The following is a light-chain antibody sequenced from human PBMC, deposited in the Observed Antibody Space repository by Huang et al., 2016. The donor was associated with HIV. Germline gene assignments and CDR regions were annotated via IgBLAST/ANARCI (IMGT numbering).Light chain of an antibody. Sequence: EIVMTQSPATLSVSPGQRVTLSCRANRSVSTNLAWYQQRHGQAPRLLIYGSSTRAPGIPPRFSGSGSGTDFSLTISSLQSEDFALYYCHQYNNWLLSFGGGTRV. CDR2: GSS. CDR1: RSVSTN. J-gene: IGKJ4*01. V-gene: IGKV3-15*01. CDR3: HQYNNWLLS.